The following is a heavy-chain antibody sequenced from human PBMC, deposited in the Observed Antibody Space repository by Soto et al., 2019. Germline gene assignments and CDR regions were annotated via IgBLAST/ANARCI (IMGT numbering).Heavy chain of an antibody. CDR3: AKTENFNGYYTAFDY. Sequence: EVQLSESGGGLVQPGDSLRLSCAASGFSFAGYAVTWVRQAPGKGLDWVAAISGGGGSTYYADSVKGRFTISRDNSRYTLYLQMNSLTAGDAAVYYCAKTENFNGYYTAFDYWGRGARVTVSS. CDR2: ISGGGGST. D-gene: IGHD3-3*01. CDR1: GFSFAGYA. J-gene: IGHJ4*02. V-gene: IGHV3-23*01.